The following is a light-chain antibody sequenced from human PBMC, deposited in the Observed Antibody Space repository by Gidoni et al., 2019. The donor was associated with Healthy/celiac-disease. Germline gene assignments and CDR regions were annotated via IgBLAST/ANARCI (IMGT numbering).Light chain of an antibody. CDR2: AAS. Sequence: DIQMTQSPSSLSASVGDRVTITCRASQSISSYLNWYQQKPGKAPKLLSYAASSLQRGVPSRFSGSGSGTDFTLTISSLQPEDFATYYCQQSYSTPVTFGPXTKVDIK. J-gene: IGKJ3*01. CDR3: QQSYSTPVT. V-gene: IGKV1-39*01. CDR1: QSISSY.